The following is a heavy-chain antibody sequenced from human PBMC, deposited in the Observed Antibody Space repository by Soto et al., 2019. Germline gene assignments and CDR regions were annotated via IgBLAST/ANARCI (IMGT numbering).Heavy chain of an antibody. V-gene: IGHV1-18*04. Sequence: SEKVSFMASGYTFTSYGISWVRQATGQGLEWMGWISAYNGNTNYAQNLQGRVTMTTDTSTSTAYMELRSLRSDDTAVYYCARDIEHLGAFDYCGQGTRVIVAS. J-gene: IGHJ4*02. CDR1: GYTFTSYG. CDR2: ISAYNGNT. D-gene: IGHD3-3*01. CDR3: ARDIEHLGAFDY.